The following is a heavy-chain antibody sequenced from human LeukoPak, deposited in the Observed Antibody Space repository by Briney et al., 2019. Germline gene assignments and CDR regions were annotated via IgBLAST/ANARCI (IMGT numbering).Heavy chain of an antibody. CDR3: ARDFSRIVGASLGY. Sequence: ASVKVSCKASGYTFTGYYMHWVRQAPGQGLEWMGWINPNSGGTNYAQKFQGRVTMTRDTSISTAYMELSRLRSADTAVYYCARDFSRIVGASLGYWGQGTLVTVSS. D-gene: IGHD1-26*01. J-gene: IGHJ4*02. CDR1: GYTFTGYY. V-gene: IGHV1-2*02. CDR2: INPNSGGT.